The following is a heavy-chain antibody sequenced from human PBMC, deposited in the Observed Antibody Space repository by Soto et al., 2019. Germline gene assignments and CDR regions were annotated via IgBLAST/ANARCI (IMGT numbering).Heavy chain of an antibody. CDR3: AKEEYRGSSFDH. Sequence: QVQLVESRRGVVQPGRSLRLSCAASGFTFSRYGMHWVRQAPGKGLEWVARISHDGNNRFYADSVKGRFTISRDNSKDTLYLQVNSLRPEDTAVFYCAKEEYRGSSFDHWGQGALVTVSS. J-gene: IGHJ4*02. CDR1: GFTFSRYG. D-gene: IGHD1-26*01. CDR2: ISHDGNNR. V-gene: IGHV3-30*18.